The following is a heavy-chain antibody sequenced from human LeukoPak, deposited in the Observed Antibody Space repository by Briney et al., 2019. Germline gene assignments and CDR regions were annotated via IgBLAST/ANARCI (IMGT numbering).Heavy chain of an antibody. CDR1: GFTFSSYG. J-gene: IGHJ4*02. Sequence: GGSLRLSCAASGFTFSSYGMHWVRQAPGKGLEWVSFISSSSGDFYYADSMKGRFTISRDNAKNSLYLQMNTLTDEDTAVYYCARVLLGWTENTCHYWGQGTLVTVSS. D-gene: IGHD6-19*01. CDR3: ARVLLGWTENTCHY. V-gene: IGHV3-48*02. CDR2: ISSSSGDF.